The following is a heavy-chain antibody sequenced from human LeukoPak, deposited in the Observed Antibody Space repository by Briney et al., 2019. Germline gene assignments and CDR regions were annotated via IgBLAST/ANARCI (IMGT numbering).Heavy chain of an antibody. Sequence: SETLSLTCTVSGGSISSYYWSWIRQPPGKGLEWIGYIYYSGSTNYNPSLKSRVTISVDTSKNQFSLKLSSVTAADTAVYYCARQGRATLIDYWGQGTLVTVSS. J-gene: IGHJ4*02. V-gene: IGHV4-59*08. CDR2: IYYSGST. CDR3: ARQGRATLIDY. CDR1: GGSISSYY.